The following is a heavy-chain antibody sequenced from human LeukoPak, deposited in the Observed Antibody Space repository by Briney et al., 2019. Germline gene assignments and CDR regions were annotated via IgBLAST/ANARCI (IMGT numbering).Heavy chain of an antibody. CDR2: IYSGGST. V-gene: IGHV3-66*01. J-gene: IGHJ3*01. Sequence: GGSLRLSCAASGFTVSSNYMSWVRQAPGKGLEWVSVIYSGGSTYYADSVKGRFTISRDNSKNTLYPQMNSLRAEDAAVYYCARDGAAAGTFSPYAFDVWGQGTMVTVSS. D-gene: IGHD6-13*01. CDR3: ARDGAAAGTFSPYAFDV. CDR1: GFTVSSNY.